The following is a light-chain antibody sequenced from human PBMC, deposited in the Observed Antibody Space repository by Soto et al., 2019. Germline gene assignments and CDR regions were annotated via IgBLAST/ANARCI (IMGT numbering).Light chain of an antibody. CDR1: SSNIGSNT. CDR3: AAWVDSLNGYV. V-gene: IGLV1-44*01. Sequence: QSVLTQPPSASGTPGQRVTISCSGSSSNIGSNTVNWYQHLPGTAPKLLIYNNNRRPSGVPDRFSGSKSGTSASLAISGLQSEDEADYYCAAWVDSLNGYVFGTGTKVTVL. J-gene: IGLJ1*01. CDR2: NNN.